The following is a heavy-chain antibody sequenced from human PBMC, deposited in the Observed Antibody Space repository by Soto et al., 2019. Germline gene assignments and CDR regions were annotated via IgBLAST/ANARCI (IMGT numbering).Heavy chain of an antibody. V-gene: IGHV3-30*18. CDR1: GFTFSSYG. J-gene: IGHJ6*02. D-gene: IGHD1-20*01. CDR2: ISYDGSNK. Sequence: QVQLVESGGGVVQPGRSLRLSCAASGFTFSSYGMHWVRQAPGKGLEWVAVISYDGSNKYYADSVKGRFTISRDNSKNTLYLQMNSLRAEDTAVYYCAKAWRRYLVKYGMDVWGQGTTVTVSS. CDR3: AKAWRRYLVKYGMDV.